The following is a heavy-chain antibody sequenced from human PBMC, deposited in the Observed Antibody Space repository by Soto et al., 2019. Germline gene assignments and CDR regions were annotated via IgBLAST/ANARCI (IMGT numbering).Heavy chain of an antibody. CDR3: ARGGGDSSGYYFDY. CDR2: IIPIFDTA. J-gene: IGHJ4*02. Sequence: ASVKVSCKASGGTFSSYAISWVRQAPGQGLEWMGGIIPIFDTANYAQKFQGRVTITADESTSTAYMELSSLRSEDSAVFYCARGGGDSSGYYFDYWGQGTLVTVSS. V-gene: IGHV1-69*13. CDR1: GGTFSSYA. D-gene: IGHD3-22*01.